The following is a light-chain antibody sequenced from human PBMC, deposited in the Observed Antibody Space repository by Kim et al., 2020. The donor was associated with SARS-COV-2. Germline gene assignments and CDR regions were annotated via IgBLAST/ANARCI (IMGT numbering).Light chain of an antibody. CDR3: QHYSRFPYT. Sequence: GDRVTIPCRASENIDTWLAWYQQKPGRAPSLLIYLASTLESGVPSRFSGTGSGTEFSLSITSLQPDDFATYYCQHYSRFPYTFGQGTKLEI. CDR2: LAS. V-gene: IGKV1-5*03. CDR1: ENIDTW. J-gene: IGKJ2*01.